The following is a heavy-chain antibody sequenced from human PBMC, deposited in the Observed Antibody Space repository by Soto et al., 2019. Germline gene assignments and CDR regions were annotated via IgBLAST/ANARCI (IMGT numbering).Heavy chain of an antibody. CDR2: ISNSAAST. Sequence: GGSLRLSCAASAFTFSNYAMTWVRQSPGKGLEWVSTISNSAASTYYADSAKGRFTISRDNSKNTLYLQMNSLRAEDTAVYYCAKTSNGYPYYFDYWGQGALVTVSS. D-gene: IGHD3-22*01. CDR1: AFTFSNYA. J-gene: IGHJ4*02. CDR3: AKTSNGYPYYFDY. V-gene: IGHV3-23*01.